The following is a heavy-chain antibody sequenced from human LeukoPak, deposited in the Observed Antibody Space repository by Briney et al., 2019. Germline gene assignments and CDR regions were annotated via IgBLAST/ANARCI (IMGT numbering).Heavy chain of an antibody. CDR2: IWYDGSNK. J-gene: IGHJ4*02. CDR1: GFTFSRYG. CDR3: ARGYGSGSLYYFDY. Sequence: PGRSLRLSCAAFGFTFSRYGMHWVRQAPGKGLEWVAVIWYDGSNKYYADSVKGRFTISRDNSKNTLYLQMNSLRAEGTAVYYCARGYGSGSLYYFDYWGQGTLVTVSS. V-gene: IGHV3-33*01. D-gene: IGHD3-10*01.